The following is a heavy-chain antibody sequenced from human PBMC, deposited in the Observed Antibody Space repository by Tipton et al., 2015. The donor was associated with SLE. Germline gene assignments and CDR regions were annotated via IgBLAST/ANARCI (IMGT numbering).Heavy chain of an antibody. V-gene: IGHV4-4*08. CDR2: VYTTGSS. CDR1: GSSLSSHY. D-gene: IGHD2-8*01. Sequence: LSLTCSVSGSSLSSHYWSWIRQPPGKGLEWIGHVYTTGSSNYNPSLESRVTIFLDTSRNQFSLKLTFVTAADTAVYYCARSPYDGPFDYWGQGTLVTASS. J-gene: IGHJ4*02. CDR3: ARSPYDGPFDY.